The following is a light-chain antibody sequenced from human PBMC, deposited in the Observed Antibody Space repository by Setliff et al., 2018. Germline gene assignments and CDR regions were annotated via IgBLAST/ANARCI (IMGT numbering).Light chain of an antibody. CDR2: EVT. Sequence: QSALAQPAAVSGSPGQSITISCSGTSSDVGGYNFVSWYQQRPGKAPKLLIHEVTKRPSGVSDRFSGSKSGNTASLTISGLQAEDEADYYCLSYTSETTHALVGGGTKVTGL. J-gene: IGLJ2*01. CDR3: LSYTSETTHAL. V-gene: IGLV2-14*03. CDR1: SSDVGGYNF.